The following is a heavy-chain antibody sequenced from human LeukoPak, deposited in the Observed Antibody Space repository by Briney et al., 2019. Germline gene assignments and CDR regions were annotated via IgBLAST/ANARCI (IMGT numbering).Heavy chain of an antibody. D-gene: IGHD1-26*01. Sequence: ASVKVSCKTSGFTFSNSAMQWVRQARGQRLEWIGWIIVGSGRTHYAQNLQERITITRDMSTNTAYIELSSLRSDDTAVYYCAAELYSGTYGRCCSFAFWGQGTQVTVS. CDR1: GFTFSNSA. CDR3: AAELYSGTYGRCCSFAF. J-gene: IGHJ4*02. CDR2: IIVGSGRT. V-gene: IGHV1-58*02.